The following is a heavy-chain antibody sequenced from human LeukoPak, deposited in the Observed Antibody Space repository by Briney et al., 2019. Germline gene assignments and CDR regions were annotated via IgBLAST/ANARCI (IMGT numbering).Heavy chain of an antibody. D-gene: IGHD6-19*01. V-gene: IGHV4-59*01. CDR3: ARDSRYSSGWYYFDY. Sequence: SETLSLTCTVSGGSISNYYWSWIRQPPGKGLEWIGYIYYSGSTNYNPSLKSRVTISVDMSKNQFSLKLSSVTAADTAVYYCARDSRYSSGWYYFDYWGQGTLVTVSS. J-gene: IGHJ4*02. CDR1: GGSISNYY. CDR2: IYYSGST.